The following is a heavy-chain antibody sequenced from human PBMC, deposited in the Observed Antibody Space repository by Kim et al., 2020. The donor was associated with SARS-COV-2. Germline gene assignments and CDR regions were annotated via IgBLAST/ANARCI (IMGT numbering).Heavy chain of an antibody. CDR1: GGSFSGYY. CDR3: ARMGYSGYFPSARTLDP. D-gene: IGHD5-12*01. CDR2: INHSGST. V-gene: IGHV4-34*01. J-gene: IGHJ5*02. Sequence: SETLSLTCAVYGGSFSGYYWSWIRQPPGKGLEWIGEINHSGSTNYNPSLKSRVTISVDTSKNQFSLKLSSVTAADTAVYYCARMGYSGYFPSARTLDPWG.